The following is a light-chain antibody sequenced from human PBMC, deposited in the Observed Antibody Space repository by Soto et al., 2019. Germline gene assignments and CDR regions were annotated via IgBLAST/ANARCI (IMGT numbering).Light chain of an antibody. CDR2: AAS. CDR3: LLDYNYPLT. V-gene: IGKV1-6*01. J-gene: IGKJ1*01. Sequence: AIPMTQSPSSLSASVGDRVTITCRASQGIRNNLHWYQQKPGKAPNLLIYAASSFQSGVPSRFGASGSGTDFTLTISRLQPEDFATYYSLLDYNYPLTFGQGTKVEIK. CDR1: QGIRNN.